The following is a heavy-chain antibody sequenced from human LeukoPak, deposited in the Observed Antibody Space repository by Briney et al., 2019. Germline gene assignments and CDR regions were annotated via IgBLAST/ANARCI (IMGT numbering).Heavy chain of an antibody. CDR3: ASGVHYSSGWIDI. Sequence: GGSLRLSCAASGFTLSSNEMNWVRQAPGKGLEWLSYISSSGGTIHYVDSVKGRFTIFRDNAKNSLFLQMNSLRAEDTAVYYCASGVHYSSGWIDIWGQGTMVTVSS. V-gene: IGHV3-48*03. CDR2: ISSSGGTI. D-gene: IGHD6-19*01. J-gene: IGHJ3*02. CDR1: GFTLSSNE.